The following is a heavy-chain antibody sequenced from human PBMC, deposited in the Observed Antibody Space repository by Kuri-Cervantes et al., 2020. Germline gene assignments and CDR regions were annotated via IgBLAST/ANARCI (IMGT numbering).Heavy chain of an antibody. CDR1: GFTFSSYA. Sequence: GESLKISCAASGFTFSSYAMHWVRQAPGKGLEWVAVISYDGSNKYYADSMKCRFTISRDNSKNTPYLQMNSLRAEDTAVYYCAKAYSGRRSIAAAFDYWGQGTLVTVSS. D-gene: IGHD6-13*01. J-gene: IGHJ4*02. V-gene: IGHV3-30-3*01. CDR2: ISYDGSNK. CDR3: AKAYSGRRSIAAAFDY.